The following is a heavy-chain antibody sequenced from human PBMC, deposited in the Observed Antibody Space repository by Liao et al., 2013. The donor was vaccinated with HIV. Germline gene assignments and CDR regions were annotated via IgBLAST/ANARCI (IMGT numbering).Heavy chain of an antibody. CDR3: ARDALKGPRACFYI. CDR2: TYDSRAT. CDR1: GGSISGYY. J-gene: IGHJ3*02. V-gene: IGHV4-59*01. Sequence: QVQLQESGPGLVKPSETLSLTCSVSGGSISGYYWSWIRQSPGKGLEWIGTTYDSRATNYNPSLKNRVTISVDTSKNRFSLELDSVTVADTAVYFCARDALKGPRACFYIWGQGTLVIVSS.